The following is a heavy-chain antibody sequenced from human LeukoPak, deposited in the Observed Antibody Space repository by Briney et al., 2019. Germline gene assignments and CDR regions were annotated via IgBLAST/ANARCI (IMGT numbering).Heavy chain of an antibody. V-gene: IGHV3-23*01. CDR1: AFTFSSYA. J-gene: IGHJ4*02. Sequence: PGGSLRLSCAASAFTFSSYAMNWVRQAPGKGLEWDSAISASGGSTYYADSVKGRFTISRDNSKNTLYLQINSLRAEDTALYHCAKGGYSTSDGNFDYWGQGTLVTVSS. CDR3: AKGGYSTSDGNFDY. CDR2: ISASGGST. D-gene: IGHD6-6*01.